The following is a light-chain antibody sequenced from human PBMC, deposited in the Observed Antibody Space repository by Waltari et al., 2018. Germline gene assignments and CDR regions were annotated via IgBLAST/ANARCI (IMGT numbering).Light chain of an antibody. CDR3: SSYTSSGTVV. CDR2: DVT. V-gene: IGLV2-14*01. CDR1: SSDVGVYKY. Sequence: QSALTQPASVSGSPGQSITISCSGTSSDVGVYKYVSWYQQHPGKAPQLMIYDVTNRPSGVSNRFYGSKSGNTASLTISGLQAEDEADYYCSSYTSSGTVVFGGGTKLTVL. J-gene: IGLJ3*02.